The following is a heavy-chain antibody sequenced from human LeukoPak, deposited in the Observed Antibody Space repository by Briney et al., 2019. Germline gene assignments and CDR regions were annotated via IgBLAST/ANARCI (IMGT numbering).Heavy chain of an antibody. Sequence: GASVKVSCKESGYTFTSYYMQWVRQAPGQGLEWMGIINPSGGSTSYAQKFQGRVTMTRDTSTSTVYMELSSLRSDDTAVYYCARAYYDFWSGYHPDYYYGMDVWGQGTTVTVSS. D-gene: IGHD3-3*01. CDR3: ARAYYDFWSGYHPDYYYGMDV. V-gene: IGHV1-46*01. CDR1: GYTFTSYY. J-gene: IGHJ6*02. CDR2: INPSGGST.